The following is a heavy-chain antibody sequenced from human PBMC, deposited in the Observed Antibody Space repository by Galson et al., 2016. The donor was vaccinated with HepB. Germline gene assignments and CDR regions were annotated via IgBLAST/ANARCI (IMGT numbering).Heavy chain of an antibody. CDR3: ARTSYRECTGTRCVNFRYYYYYMDV. CDR2: IFYGGTT. J-gene: IGHJ6*03. Sequence: SLRLSCAASGFTVSSYYMSWVRQAPGKGLEWVSVIFYGGTTYYADSVEGRFTISRDDSMNALYLQMNSLTAWDTAVYFCARTSYRECTGTRCVNFRYYYYYMDVWGKGTPVTVSS. D-gene: IGHD2-2*01. CDR1: GFTVSSYY. V-gene: IGHV3-53*01.